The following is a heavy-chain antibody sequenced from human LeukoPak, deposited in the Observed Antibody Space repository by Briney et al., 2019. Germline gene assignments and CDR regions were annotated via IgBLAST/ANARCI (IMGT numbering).Heavy chain of an antibody. Sequence: GGPLRLSCAGSGFTPSNCAMSWVRQAPGKGLEWVSGISGSGGSTYYADSVKGRFTISRDNSKNTLYLQMNSLRAEDTALYYCAKEGKGCSSTTCYQYFDYWGQGSLVTVSS. J-gene: IGHJ4*02. V-gene: IGHV3-23*01. CDR3: AKEGKGCSSTTCYQYFDY. D-gene: IGHD2-2*01. CDR1: GFTPSNCA. CDR2: ISGSGGST.